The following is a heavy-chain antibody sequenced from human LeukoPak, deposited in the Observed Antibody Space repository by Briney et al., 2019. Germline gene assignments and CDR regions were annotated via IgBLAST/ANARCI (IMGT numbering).Heavy chain of an antibody. CDR1: GGSISSSNW. CDR2: IYHSGST. V-gene: IGHV4-4*02. D-gene: IGHD5-18*01. Sequence: PSGTLSLTCAVSGGSISSSNWWSWVRQPPGKGLEWIGEIYHSGSTNYNPSLKSRVTISVDKSKNQFSLKLSSVTAADTAVYYCARDLESVDTAMANDAFDIWGQGTMVTVSS. CDR3: ARDLESVDTAMANDAFDI. J-gene: IGHJ3*02.